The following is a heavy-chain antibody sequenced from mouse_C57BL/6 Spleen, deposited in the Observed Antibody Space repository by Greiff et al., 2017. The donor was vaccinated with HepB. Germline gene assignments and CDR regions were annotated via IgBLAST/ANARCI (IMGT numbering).Heavy chain of an antibody. D-gene: IGHD6-5*01. V-gene: IGHV1-50*01. CDR2: IDPSDSYT. J-gene: IGHJ4*01. CDR1: GYTFTSYW. CDR3: ARFRLRDAMDY. Sequence: QVHVKQPGAELVKPGASVKLSCKASGYTFTSYWMQWVKQRPGQGLEWIGEIDPSDSYTNYNQKFKGKATLTVDTSSSTAYMQLSSLTSEDSAVYYCARFRLRDAMDYWGQGTSVTVSS.